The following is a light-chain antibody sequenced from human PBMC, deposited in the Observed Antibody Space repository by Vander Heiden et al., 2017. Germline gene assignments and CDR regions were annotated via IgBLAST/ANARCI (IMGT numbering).Light chain of an antibody. V-gene: IGLV6-57*02. Sequence: NFMLTQPHSVSEYPGKTVTISCTGSHGSIASNYVQWYQQPPGSAPPTVFYEDNQRPSGAPGRSSGTIDSSSTSATPTIPALKAADEADYYCQSYDSSNYVFGTGTKVTVL. CDR3: QSYDSSNYV. CDR1: HGSIASNY. J-gene: IGLJ1*01. CDR2: EDN.